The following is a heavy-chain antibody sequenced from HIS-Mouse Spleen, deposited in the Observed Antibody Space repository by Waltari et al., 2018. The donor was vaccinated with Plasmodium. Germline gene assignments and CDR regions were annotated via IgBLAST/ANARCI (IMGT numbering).Heavy chain of an antibody. CDR2: IYYSGST. CDR1: GGSISSRSSY. V-gene: IGHV4-39*07. CDR3: ARVDNTATDY. J-gene: IGHJ4*02. D-gene: IGHD5-18*01. Sequence: QLQLQESGPGLVKPSETLSLTCTVSGGSISSRSSYWGWIRQPPGKGLEWIGSIYYSGSTYYNPSLKSRVTISVDTSKNQFSLKLSSVTAADTAVYYCARVDNTATDYWGQGTLVTVSS.